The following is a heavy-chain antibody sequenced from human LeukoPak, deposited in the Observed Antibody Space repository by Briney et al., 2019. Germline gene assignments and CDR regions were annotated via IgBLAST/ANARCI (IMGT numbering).Heavy chain of an antibody. CDR1: GGTFSSYA. CDR3: AIRSYYYYGMDV. CDR2: IIPIFGTA. Sequence: ASVKVSCKASGGTFSSYAISWVRQAPGQGLEWMGGIIPIFGTANYAQKFQGRVTITADESTSTAYMELSSLRSEDTAVCYCAIRSYYYYGMDVWGQGTTVTVSS. J-gene: IGHJ6*02. V-gene: IGHV1-69*13.